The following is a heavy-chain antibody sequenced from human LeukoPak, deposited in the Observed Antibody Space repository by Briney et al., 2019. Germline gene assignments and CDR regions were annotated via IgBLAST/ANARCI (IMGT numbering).Heavy chain of an antibody. CDR1: GGSVTDY. V-gene: IGHV4-59*02. D-gene: IGHD3-16*02. Sequence: PSETLSLTCTVSGGSVTDYWSWIRQSPGKGLEWIGYIYYTGTSYNPSLKSRVTISADTSKNQFSLKLISVTAADTAVYYCARGGRLSVPYYFDYWGQGTLVTVSS. J-gene: IGHJ4*02. CDR2: IYYTGT. CDR3: ARGGRLSVPYYFDY.